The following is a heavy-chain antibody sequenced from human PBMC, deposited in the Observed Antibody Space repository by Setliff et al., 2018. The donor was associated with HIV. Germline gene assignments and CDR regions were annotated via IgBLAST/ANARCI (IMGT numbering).Heavy chain of an antibody. CDR2: VNPSGGST. J-gene: IGHJ4*02. D-gene: IGHD6-13*01. CDR3: ARPGIAAADYYFDY. Sequence: ASVKVSCKASGYTFTNYNIHWVRQAPGQGLEWVGMVNPSGGSTAYAQKFQGRVTIIRDTSTSTVYMDLSSLRSEHTAVYYCARPGIAAADYYFDYWGQGALVTVSS. V-gene: IGHV1-46*01. CDR1: GYTFTNYN.